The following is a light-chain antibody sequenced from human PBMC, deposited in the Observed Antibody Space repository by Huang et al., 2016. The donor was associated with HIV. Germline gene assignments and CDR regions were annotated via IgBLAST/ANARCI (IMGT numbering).Light chain of an antibody. Sequence: DIQMTQSPSSLSASVGDRVTITCRASQSIDWFLNWYRQKPGKAPKLLISAASSLQSGVPSRVSGSGSGTVFTLTISSLQPEDFATYFCQQSYSAPFTFGPGTRVDI. CDR1: QSIDWF. V-gene: IGKV1-39*01. CDR3: QQSYSAPFT. J-gene: IGKJ3*01. CDR2: AAS.